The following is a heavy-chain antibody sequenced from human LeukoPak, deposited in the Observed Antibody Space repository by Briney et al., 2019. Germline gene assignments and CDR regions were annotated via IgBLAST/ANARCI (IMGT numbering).Heavy chain of an antibody. Sequence: SETLSLTCAVYGGSFSGYYWSWIRRPPGKGLEWIGEINHSGSTNYNPSLKSRVTISVDTSKNPFSLKLSSVTAADTAVYYCARGSAHRYYYYYYGMDVWGQGTTVTVSS. D-gene: IGHD6-6*01. V-gene: IGHV4-34*01. J-gene: IGHJ6*02. CDR2: INHSGST. CDR3: ARGSAHRYYYYYYGMDV. CDR1: GGSFSGYY.